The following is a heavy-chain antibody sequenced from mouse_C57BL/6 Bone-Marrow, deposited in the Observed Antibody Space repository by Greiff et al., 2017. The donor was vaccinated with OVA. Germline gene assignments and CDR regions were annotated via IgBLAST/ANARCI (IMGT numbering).Heavy chain of an antibody. V-gene: IGHV1-64*01. CDR1: GYTFTSYW. D-gene: IGHD1-1*01. J-gene: IGHJ4*01. Sequence: QVQLQQPGAELVKPGASVKLSCKASGYTFTSYWMHWVKQRPGQGLEWIGMIHPNSGSTNYNEKFKSKATLTVDKSSSTAYMQLSSLTSEDSAVYFCSRGYGSSYCYAMDYWGQGTSVTVSS. CDR3: SRGYGSSYCYAMDY. CDR2: IHPNSGST.